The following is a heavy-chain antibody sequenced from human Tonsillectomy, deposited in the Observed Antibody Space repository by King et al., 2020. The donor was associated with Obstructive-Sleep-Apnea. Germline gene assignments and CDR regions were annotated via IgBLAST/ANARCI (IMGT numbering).Heavy chain of an antibody. CDR3: ARVHCSGGSCYFDY. J-gene: IGHJ4*02. V-gene: IGHV1-8*01. Sequence: VQLVESGTEVKKPGASVTVSCKASGHTFTNYDINWVRQATGQGLEWMGWMNPRSGNTGYEQRFQGRVTMTRNTSISTAYMEVSSLRSEDTAVYYCARVHCSGGSCYFDYWGQGTLVTVSS. D-gene: IGHD2-15*01. CDR1: GHTFTNYD. CDR2: MNPRSGNT.